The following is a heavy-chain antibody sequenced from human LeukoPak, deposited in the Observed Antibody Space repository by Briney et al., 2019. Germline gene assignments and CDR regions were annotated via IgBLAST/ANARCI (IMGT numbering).Heavy chain of an antibody. J-gene: IGHJ5*02. V-gene: IGHV4-61*01. CDR3: ARGSGIAAAVHWFDP. CDR1: GGSVSSGSYY. Sequence: PSETLSLTCTVSGGSVSSGSYYWSWIRQPPGKGLEWIGYIYYSGSTNYNPSLKSRVTISVDTSKNQFSLKLSSVNAADTAVYYCARGSGIAAAVHWFDPWGQGTLVTVSS. CDR2: IYYSGST. D-gene: IGHD6-13*01.